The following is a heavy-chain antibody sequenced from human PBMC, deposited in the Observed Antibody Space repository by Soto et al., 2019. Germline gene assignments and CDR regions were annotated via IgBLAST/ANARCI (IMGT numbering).Heavy chain of an antibody. V-gene: IGHV3-23*01. Sequence: PGGSLRLSCTPSGFTFSSHAMTWVRQAPGKGLEWVSGLSGSGGSIYYADSVKGRFTISRDNSMNTLYLQMKTLRAEDTAVYYCAREGTNDYGDYYFDYWGQGTLVTVSS. D-gene: IGHD4-17*01. J-gene: IGHJ4*02. CDR2: LSGSGGSI. CDR1: GFTFSSHA. CDR3: AREGTNDYGDYYFDY.